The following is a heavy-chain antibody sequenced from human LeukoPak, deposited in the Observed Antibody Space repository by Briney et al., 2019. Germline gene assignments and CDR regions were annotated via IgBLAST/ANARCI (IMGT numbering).Heavy chain of an antibody. V-gene: IGHV3-66*01. D-gene: IGHD3-10*01. J-gene: IGHJ6*03. Sequence: GGSLRLSCAASEFSVGSNYMTWVRQAPGKGLEWVSLIYSGGSTYYADSVKGRFTISRDNSKNTLYLQMNSLRAEDTAVYYCARSGKDYYYYMDVWGKGTTVTVSS. CDR2: IYSGGST. CDR1: EFSVGSNY. CDR3: ARSGKDYYYYMDV.